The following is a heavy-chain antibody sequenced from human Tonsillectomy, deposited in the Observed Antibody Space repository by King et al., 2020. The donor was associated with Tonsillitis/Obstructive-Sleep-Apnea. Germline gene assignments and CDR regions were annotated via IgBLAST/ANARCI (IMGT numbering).Heavy chain of an antibody. D-gene: IGHD6-19*01. V-gene: IGHV3-53*01. CDR1: GFTVSSSY. CDR3: ARDLIGVAGTRALDI. CDR2: IYSGGST. Sequence: VQLVESGGGLIQPGGSLRLSCAASGFTVSSSYMNWVRQAPGKGLEWVSLIYSGGSTYYADSVKGRFTISRDNSKNTLYLQMNSLRAEDTAVYYCARDLIGVAGTRALDIWGQGTMVTVSS. J-gene: IGHJ3*02.